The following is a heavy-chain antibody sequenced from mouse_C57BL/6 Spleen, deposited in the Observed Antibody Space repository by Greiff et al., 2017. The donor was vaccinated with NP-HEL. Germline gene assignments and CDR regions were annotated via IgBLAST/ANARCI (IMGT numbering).Heavy chain of an antibody. CDR3: ARGNYGNYVGY. J-gene: IGHJ2*01. CDR1: GYTFTSYW. CDR2: IDPSDSYT. V-gene: IGHV1-59*01. D-gene: IGHD2-1*01. Sequence: QVHVKQPGAELVRPGTSVKLSCKASGYTFTSYWMHWVKQRPGQGLEWIGVIDPSDSYTNYNQKFKGKATLTVDTSSSTAYMQLSSLTSEDSAVYYCARGNYGNYVGYWGQGTTLTVSS.